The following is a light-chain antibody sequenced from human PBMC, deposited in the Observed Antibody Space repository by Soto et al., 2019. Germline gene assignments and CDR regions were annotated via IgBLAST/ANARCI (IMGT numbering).Light chain of an antibody. J-gene: IGKJ1*01. CDR3: QPYNTYSEA. CDR1: QTISSW. V-gene: IGKV1-5*03. Sequence: DIQIAQAPSTLSGSVGERVTITCRASQTISSWLAWYQQKPGKAPKLLIYKASTLKSGVPSRFSGSGSGTEFTLTISSLQPDDFATYYCQPYNTYSEAFGQGTKV. CDR2: KAS.